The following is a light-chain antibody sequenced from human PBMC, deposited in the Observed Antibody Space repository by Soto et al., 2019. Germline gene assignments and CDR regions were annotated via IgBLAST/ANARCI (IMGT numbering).Light chain of an antibody. CDR2: GAS. CDR3: QQYNNWLIS. V-gene: IGKV3-15*01. CDR1: QSVSSN. Sequence: EIVMTQSPATLSVSPGERATLSCRASQSVSSNLSWYQQKHGQAPRLLIYGASTRATGIPARVSCSGSGAECTLYIRGLQSEDFAVSSCQQYNNWLISFGQATGMETK. J-gene: IGKJ5*01.